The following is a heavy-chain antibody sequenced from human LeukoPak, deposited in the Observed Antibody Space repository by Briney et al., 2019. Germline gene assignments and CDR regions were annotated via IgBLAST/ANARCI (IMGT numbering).Heavy chain of an antibody. CDR3: ARSVVPAARYNWFDP. CDR2: IYHSGST. Sequence: PSEALSLTCTVSGGSISSGGYYWSWIRQPPGKGLEWIGYIYHSGSTYYNPSLKSRVTISVDRSKNQFSLKLSSVTAADTAVYYCARSVVPAARYNWFDPWGQGTLVTVSS. V-gene: IGHV4-30-2*01. CDR1: GGSISSGGYY. D-gene: IGHD2-2*01. J-gene: IGHJ5*02.